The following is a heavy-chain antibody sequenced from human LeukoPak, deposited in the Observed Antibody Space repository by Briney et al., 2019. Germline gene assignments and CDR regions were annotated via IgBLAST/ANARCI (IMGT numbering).Heavy chain of an antibody. CDR2: ISGSGGST. Sequence: GGSLRLSCAASGITFSSYAMSWVRQAPGKGLEWVSAISGSGGSTYYTDSAKGRFTISRDNSKNTLYLQMNSLRAEDTAVYYCAKGGYSSGWRSSDYWGQGTLVTVSS. J-gene: IGHJ4*02. CDR3: AKGGYSSGWRSSDY. V-gene: IGHV3-23*01. D-gene: IGHD6-19*01. CDR1: GITFSSYA.